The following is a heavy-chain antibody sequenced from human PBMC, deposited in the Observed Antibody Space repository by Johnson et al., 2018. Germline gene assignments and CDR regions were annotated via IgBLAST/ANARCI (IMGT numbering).Heavy chain of an antibody. CDR2: ISWHSNKK. V-gene: IGHV3-9*01. CDR3: VKGGLISFGNALDV. D-gene: IGHD3-10*01. J-gene: IGHJ3*01. CDR1: GLTFDEFA. Sequence: VQLVQSGGGLVQPGGSLRLSCVASGLTFDEFAMHWVRQVPGKGLEWVSSISWHSNKKDFADSVNGRFSVSRDNAKNSLYLQMNSLRVEDTALYYCVKGGLISFGNALDVWGQGTMVSVSS.